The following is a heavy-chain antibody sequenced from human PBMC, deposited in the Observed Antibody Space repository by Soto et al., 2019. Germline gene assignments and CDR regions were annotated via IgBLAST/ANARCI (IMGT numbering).Heavy chain of an antibody. V-gene: IGHV3-30-3*01. J-gene: IGHJ4*02. CDR2: ISYDGSNK. D-gene: IGHD3-9*01. CDR1: GFTFSSYA. Sequence: GGSLRLSCAASGFTFSSYAMHWVRQAPGKGLEWVAVISYDGSNKYYADSVKGRFTISRDNSKNTLYLQMNSLRAEDTAVYYCARDRHYDILTGTRGNDYWGQGTLVTVSS. CDR3: ARDRHYDILTGTRGNDY.